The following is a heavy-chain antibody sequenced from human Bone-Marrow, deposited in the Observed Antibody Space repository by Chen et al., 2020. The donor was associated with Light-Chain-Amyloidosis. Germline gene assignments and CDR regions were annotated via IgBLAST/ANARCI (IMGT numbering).Heavy chain of an antibody. CDR2: ISDEGSNK. D-gene: IGHD6-6*01. Sequence: QVQLVESGGGVVQPGRSLRLSCAASGFTFSSYAMHWVRQAPGKGLEWVAVISDEGSNKCYADSGEGRFTISRDNSKNAVYLQRSGLRAEDTAVYYCASRDSSSSSGYDYYGMDVWGQGTTVTVSS. CDR1: GFTFSSYA. CDR3: ASRDSSSSSGYDYYGMDV. V-gene: IGHV3-30-3*01. J-gene: IGHJ6*02.